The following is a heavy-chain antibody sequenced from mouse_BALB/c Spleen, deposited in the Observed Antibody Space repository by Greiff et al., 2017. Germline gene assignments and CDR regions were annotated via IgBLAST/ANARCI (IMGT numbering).Heavy chain of an antibody. CDR1: GFSLTSYG. CDR2: IWGDGST. V-gene: IGHV2-3*01. CDR3: AKPGTARATAWFAY. Sequence: QVQLQQSGPGLVAPSQSLSITCTVSGFSLTSYGVSWVRQPPGKGLEWLGVIWGDGSTNYHSALISRLSISKDNSKSQVLLKLNSLQTDDTATYYCAKPGTARATAWFAYWGQGTLVTVSA. D-gene: IGHD3-2*01. J-gene: IGHJ3*01.